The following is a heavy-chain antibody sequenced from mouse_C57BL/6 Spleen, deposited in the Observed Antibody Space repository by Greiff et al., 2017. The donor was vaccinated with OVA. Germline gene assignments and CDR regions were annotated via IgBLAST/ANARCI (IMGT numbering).Heavy chain of an antibody. D-gene: IGHD2-4*01. CDR1: GYTFTDYE. J-gene: IGHJ2*01. V-gene: IGHV1-15*01. CDR2: IDPETGGT. Sequence: SGAELVRPGASVTLSCKASGYTFTDYEMHWVKQTPVHGLEWIGAIDPETGGTAYNQKFKGKAILTADKSSSTAYMELRSLTSEDSAVYYCTRYDYDEVLDYWGQGTTLTVSS. CDR3: TRYDYDEVLDY.